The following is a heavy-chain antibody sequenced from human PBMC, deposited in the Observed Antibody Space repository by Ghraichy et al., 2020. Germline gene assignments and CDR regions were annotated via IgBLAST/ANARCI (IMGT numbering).Heavy chain of an antibody. V-gene: IGHV3-7*04. CDR2: IKQDGSEK. J-gene: IGHJ1*01. Sequence: GGSLRLSCAASGFTFSSYWMSWVRQAPGKGLEWVANIKQDGSEKYYVDSVKGRFTISRDNAKNSLYLQMNSLRAEDTAVYYCARAYCSGGSCYSSAEYFQHWGQGTLVTVSS. CDR1: GFTFSSYW. CDR3: ARAYCSGGSCYSSAEYFQH. D-gene: IGHD2-15*01.